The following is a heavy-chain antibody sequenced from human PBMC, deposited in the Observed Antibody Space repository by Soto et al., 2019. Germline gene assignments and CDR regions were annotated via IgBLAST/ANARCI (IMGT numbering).Heavy chain of an antibody. CDR3: AKTSSGSYYPFDY. D-gene: IGHD1-26*01. CDR1: GFTFGSYG. CDR2: ISYDGSNK. V-gene: IGHV3-30*18. J-gene: IGHJ4*02. Sequence: GGSLRLSCAASGFTFGSYGMHWVRQAPGKGLEWVAVISYDGSNKYYADSVKGRFTISRDNSKNTLYMQMNSLTVEDTAVYYCAKTSSGSYYPFDYWGQGTLVTVSS.